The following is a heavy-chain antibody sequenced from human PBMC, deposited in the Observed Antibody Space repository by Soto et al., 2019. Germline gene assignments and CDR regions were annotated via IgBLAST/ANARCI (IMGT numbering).Heavy chain of an antibody. CDR1: GGSISSGGYS. J-gene: IGHJ5*02. D-gene: IGHD2-2*01. Sequence: QVQLQESGPGLVKPSQTLSLTCTVSGGSISSGGYSWSWIRQHPGKGLEWIGYIYHSWSTYYHPSLKSRVTISVDTSKTQFSLKLSSVTAADTAVYYCARVPGPWGQGTLVTVSS. V-gene: IGHV4-31*03. CDR3: ARVPGP. CDR2: IYHSWST.